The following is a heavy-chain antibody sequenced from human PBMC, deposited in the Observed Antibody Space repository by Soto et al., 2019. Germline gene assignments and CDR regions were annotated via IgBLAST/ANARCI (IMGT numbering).Heavy chain of an antibody. J-gene: IGHJ6*03. V-gene: IGHV4-39*01. Sequence: SETLSLTCTVSGGSISSSSYYWGWIRQPPGKGLEWIGSIYYSGSTYYNPSLKSRVTISVDTSKNQFSLKLSSVTAADTAVYYCARAVTDTAMVYPYYYYYYMDVWGKGTTVTVSS. CDR3: ARAVTDTAMVYPYYYYYYMDV. CDR1: GGSISSSSYY. D-gene: IGHD5-18*01. CDR2: IYYSGST.